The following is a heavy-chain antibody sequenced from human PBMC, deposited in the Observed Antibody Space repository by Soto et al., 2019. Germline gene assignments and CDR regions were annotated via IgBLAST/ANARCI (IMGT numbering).Heavy chain of an antibody. CDR2: INPDGSSK. Sequence: EVQLVESGGDLVQPGGSLRLSCAASGFRFRGYWMSWVRQAPGKGLEWVANINPDGSSKHYVDSVRGRFTISRDNAKNSVDLQMNSLRAEDTAVYYCAGPHLTVAGNVYFDHWGQGTLVTVSS. CDR3: AGPHLTVAGNVYFDH. J-gene: IGHJ4*02. D-gene: IGHD6-19*01. V-gene: IGHV3-7*01. CDR1: GFRFRGYW.